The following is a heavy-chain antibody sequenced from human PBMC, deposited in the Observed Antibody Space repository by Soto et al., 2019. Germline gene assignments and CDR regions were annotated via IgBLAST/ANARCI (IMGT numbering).Heavy chain of an antibody. V-gene: IGHV4-31*03. CDR1: GDSITSGGYY. Sequence: SETLSLTCTVSGDSITSGGYYWSWLRQPPGKGLEWIGYLYQSGGASYNPSLRGRAVISIDTSKNKFSLRLNAVTAADTATYYCARDYYGAGSQYYYYGMEVWGQGTTVTSP. J-gene: IGHJ6*02. D-gene: IGHD3-10*01. CDR2: LYQSGGA. CDR3: ARDYYGAGSQYYYYGMEV.